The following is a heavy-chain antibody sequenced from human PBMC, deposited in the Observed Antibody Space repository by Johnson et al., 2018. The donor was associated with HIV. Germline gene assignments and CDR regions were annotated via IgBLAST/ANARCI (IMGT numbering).Heavy chain of an antibody. CDR3: ARGRDSTGDGGAVDI. Sequence: VQLVESGGGLVQPGGSLRISCAASGFDFKSYAMTWVRQAPGKGLEWVANIKQDGSEKYYVDSVKGRFTISRDNTNNSLYLQMNSLRAEDTAVYYCARGRDSTGDGGAVDIWGQGIMVTISS. CDR2: IKQDGSEK. J-gene: IGHJ3*02. CDR1: GFDFKSYA. D-gene: IGHD7-27*01. V-gene: IGHV3-7*03.